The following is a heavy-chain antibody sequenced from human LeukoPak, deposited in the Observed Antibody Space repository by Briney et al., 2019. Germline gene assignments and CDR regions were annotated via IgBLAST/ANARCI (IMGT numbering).Heavy chain of an antibody. CDR1: GYTFTSYG. J-gene: IGHJ4*02. CDR3: ARVFRLGGYGPLGY. CDR2: MNPNSGNT. Sequence: ASVKVSCKASGYTFTSYGISWVRQATGLGLEWMGWMNPNSGNTGYAQKFQGRVTMTRNTSISTAYMELSSLRSEDTAVYYCARVFRLGGYGPLGYWGQGTLVTVSS. V-gene: IGHV1-8*02. D-gene: IGHD3-16*01.